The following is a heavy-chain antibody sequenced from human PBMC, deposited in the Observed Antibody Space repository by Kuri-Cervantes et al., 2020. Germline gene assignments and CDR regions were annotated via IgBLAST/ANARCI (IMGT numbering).Heavy chain of an antibody. CDR1: GFTFSSYA. V-gene: IGHV3-21*03. D-gene: IGHD4-17*01. CDR3: ARDFYGDSNHFDY. Sequence: GESLKISCAASGFTFSSYAMNWVRQAPGRGLEWVSSISSSSSYIYYAGSVKGRFTISRDNAKNSLYLQMNSLRAEDTAVYYCARDFYGDSNHFDYWGQGTLVTVSS. J-gene: IGHJ4*02. CDR2: ISSSSSYI.